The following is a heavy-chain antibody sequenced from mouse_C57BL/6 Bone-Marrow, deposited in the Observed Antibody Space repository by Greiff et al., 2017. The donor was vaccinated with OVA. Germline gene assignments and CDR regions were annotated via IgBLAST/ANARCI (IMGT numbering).Heavy chain of an antibody. CDR1: GYTFTSYG. CDR3: ARYYCDYDVGYYAMDY. J-gene: IGHJ4*01. Sequence: VQLQQSGAELARPGASVKLSCKASGYTFTSYGISWVQQSTGLGLEWIGEIYTRSGNTYYNEKFKGKATLTADKSSSTAYMTLRSLTYEDSTVYVCARYYCDYDVGYYAMDYWGQGTSVTVSS. D-gene: IGHD2-4*01. CDR2: IYTRSGNT. V-gene: IGHV1-81*01.